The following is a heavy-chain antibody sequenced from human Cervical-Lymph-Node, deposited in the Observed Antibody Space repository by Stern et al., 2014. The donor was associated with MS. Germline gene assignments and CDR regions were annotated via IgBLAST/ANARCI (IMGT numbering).Heavy chain of an antibody. J-gene: IGHJ4*02. Sequence: QAQLGQSGAEVKKPGSSVKVSCKASGGTFSSYAISWVRQAPGQGLEWMGGIIPIFGTANYAQKFQGRVTITADESTSTAYMELSSLRSEDTAVYYCARDLGRYCSGGSCYSDDYWGQGTLVTVSS. CDR3: ARDLGRYCSGGSCYSDDY. CDR2: IIPIFGTA. CDR1: GGTFSSYA. D-gene: IGHD2-15*01. V-gene: IGHV1-69*01.